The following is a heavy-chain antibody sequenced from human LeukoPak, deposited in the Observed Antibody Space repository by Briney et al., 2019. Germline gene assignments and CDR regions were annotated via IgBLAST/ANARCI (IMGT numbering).Heavy chain of an antibody. Sequence: SQTLSLTCAISGDXVSSNSAAWNWIRQSPSRGLEGLGRTYYMSKWYNDYAVSVKSRIAINPETSKNQFSLQLKSVTPEDTAVYYCARSHWNYDNWFDPWGQGTLVTVSS. CDR1: GDXVSSNSAA. V-gene: IGHV6-1*01. D-gene: IGHD1-7*01. CDR3: ARSHWNYDNWFDP. CDR2: TYYMSKWYN. J-gene: IGHJ5*02.